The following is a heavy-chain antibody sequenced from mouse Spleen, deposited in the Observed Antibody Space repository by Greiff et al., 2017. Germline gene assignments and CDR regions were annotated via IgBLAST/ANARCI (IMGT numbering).Heavy chain of an antibody. CDR2: IDPSDSYT. Sequence: QVQLQQPGAELVMPGASVKLSCKASGYTFTSYWMHWVKQRPGQGLEWIGEIDPSDSYTNYNQKFKGKATLTVDKSSSTAYMQLSSLTSEDSAVYYCARSGRYYYGSSFNWYFDVWGTGTTVTVSS. CDR1: GYTFTSYW. D-gene: IGHD1-1*01. J-gene: IGHJ1*03. CDR3: ARSGRYYYGSSFNWYFDV. V-gene: IGHV1-69*01.